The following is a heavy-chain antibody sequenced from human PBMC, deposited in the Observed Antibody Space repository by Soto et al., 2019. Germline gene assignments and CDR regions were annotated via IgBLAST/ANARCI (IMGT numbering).Heavy chain of an antibody. CDR2: IKQDGSEK. CDR1: GFTFSNHW. V-gene: IGHV3-7*01. J-gene: IGHJ6*03. Sequence: EVQVVESGGGLVQPGGSLRLSCAASGFTFSNHWMTWVRQAPGKGLEWVANIKQDGSEKYYVDSVKGRFTLSRDNAKNSLCLQMTSLRAEDTAVYYCARDSAYCRSTSCYLSYYYYMDVWGKGTTVTVSS. D-gene: IGHD2-2*01. CDR3: ARDSAYCRSTSCYLSYYYYMDV.